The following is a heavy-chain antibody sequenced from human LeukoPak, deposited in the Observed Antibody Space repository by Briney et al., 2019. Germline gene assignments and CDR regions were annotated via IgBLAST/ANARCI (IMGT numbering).Heavy chain of an antibody. V-gene: IGHV3-23*01. CDR2: ISGSGGST. Sequence: GGSLRLSCAASGFTFSSYAMSWVRQAPGKGLEWVSAISGSGGSTYYADSVKGRFTISRDNSKNTLYLQMNSLRAEDTAVYYCAKGLATVGSSRSYFDYWGQGTLVTVSS. CDR3: AKGLATVGSSRSYFDY. CDR1: GFTFSSYA. D-gene: IGHD4-23*01. J-gene: IGHJ4*02.